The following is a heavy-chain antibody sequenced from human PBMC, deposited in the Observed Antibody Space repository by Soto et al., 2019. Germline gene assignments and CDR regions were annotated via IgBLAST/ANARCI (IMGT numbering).Heavy chain of an antibody. CDR3: AREISSGYYFYYGMDV. CDR2: IYSGGST. CDR1: GFTVSSNY. D-gene: IGHD3-3*01. V-gene: IGHV3-53*01. Sequence: GGSLRLSCAASGFTVSSNYMSWVRQAPGKGLEWVSVIYSGGSTYYADSVKGRFTISRDNSKNTLYLQMNGLRAEDTAVYYCAREISSGYYFYYGMDVWGQGTTVTVSS. J-gene: IGHJ6*02.